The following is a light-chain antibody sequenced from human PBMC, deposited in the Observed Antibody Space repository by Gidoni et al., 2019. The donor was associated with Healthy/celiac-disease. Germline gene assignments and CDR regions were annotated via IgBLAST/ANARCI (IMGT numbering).Light chain of an antibody. CDR3: QQNYSPPRT. CDR2: AAS. J-gene: IGKJ1*01. CDR1: QTISSY. Sequence: DIQMTQSPSSLSASVGDRVTITCRASQTISSYLNWYQQKPGKAPKLLIYAASSLQSGVPSRFSGSGSGTDFTLTISSLQPEDFATYYCQQNYSPPRTLXXXTKVEIK. V-gene: IGKV1-39*01.